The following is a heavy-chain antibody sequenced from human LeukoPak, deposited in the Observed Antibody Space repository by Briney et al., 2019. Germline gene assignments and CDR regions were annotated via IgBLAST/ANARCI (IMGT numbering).Heavy chain of an antibody. CDR1: GFTFSSYG. CDR3: ARKGDDSSGTSYYYYGMDV. Sequence: GRSLRLSCAASGFTFSSYGMHWVRQAPGKGLEWVAVIWYDGSNKYYADSVKGRFTISRDNSKNTLYLQMNSLRAEDTAVYYCARKGDDSSGTSYYYYGMDVWGQGTTVTVSS. CDR2: IWYDGSNK. J-gene: IGHJ6*02. D-gene: IGHD3-22*01. V-gene: IGHV3-33*01.